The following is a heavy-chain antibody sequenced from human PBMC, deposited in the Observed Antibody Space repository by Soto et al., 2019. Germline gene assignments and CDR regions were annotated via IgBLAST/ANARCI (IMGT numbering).Heavy chain of an antibody. CDR2: INHSGST. Sequence: SETLSLTCAVYGGSFSGYYWSWIRQPPGKGLEWIGEINHSGSTNYNPSLKSRVTISVDTSKNQFSLKLSSVTAADTAVYFCARDLVFHYWGQGTLVTVSS. J-gene: IGHJ4*02. CDR3: ARDLVFHY. CDR1: GGSFSGYY. V-gene: IGHV4-34*01. D-gene: IGHD3-9*01.